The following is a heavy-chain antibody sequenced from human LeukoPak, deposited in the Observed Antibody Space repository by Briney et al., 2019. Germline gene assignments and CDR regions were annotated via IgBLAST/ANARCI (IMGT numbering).Heavy chain of an antibody. V-gene: IGHV3-23*01. CDR1: GFTFSSHA. D-gene: IGHD2-21*02. CDR2: ISGSGGST. Sequence: GGYLRLSCAVSGFTFSSHAMSWVRQAPGKGLEWVSVISGSGGSTYYADSVKGRFTTSRNNSKNTLYLQLNSLRAEDTAVYYCAKALRAYCGGDCIRDYWGQGTLVTVSS. J-gene: IGHJ4*02. CDR3: AKALRAYCGGDCIRDY.